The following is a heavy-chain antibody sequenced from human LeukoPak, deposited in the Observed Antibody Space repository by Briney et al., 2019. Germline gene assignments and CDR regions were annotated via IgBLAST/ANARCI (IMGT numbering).Heavy chain of an antibody. J-gene: IGHJ5*02. CDR1: GDTFTSYG. CDR2: IGAYTGNT. Sequence: ASVKVSCKASGDTFTSYGISWVRQAPGQGLEWMRWIGAYTGNTNYAQKLQGRVTMTTDTSTSTAYMELRSLRSDDTAVYYCARDGYMVRGVIITYNWFDPWGQGTLVTVSS. D-gene: IGHD3-10*01. CDR3: ARDGYMVRGVIITYNWFDP. V-gene: IGHV1-18*01.